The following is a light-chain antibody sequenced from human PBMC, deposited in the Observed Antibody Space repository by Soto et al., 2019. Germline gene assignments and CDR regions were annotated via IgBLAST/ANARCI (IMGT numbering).Light chain of an antibody. V-gene: IGLV2-14*01. CDR2: DVS. Sequence: QSALTQPASVSGSPGQSITISCTGTSSDVGGYNYVSWYQQHPGKAPKVMIYDVSNRPSGVSNRFSGSKSVNTASLTISGLQAEDEADYYCSSYTSSSTWVFGVGTQLTVL. J-gene: IGLJ3*02. CDR3: SSYTSSSTWV. CDR1: SSDVGGYNY.